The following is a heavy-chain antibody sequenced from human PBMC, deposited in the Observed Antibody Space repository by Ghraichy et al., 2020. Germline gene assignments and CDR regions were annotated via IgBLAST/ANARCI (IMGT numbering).Heavy chain of an antibody. CDR3: ARDLDCPDYVPCYYYYGMDV. Sequence: GSLRLSCAASGFTFSSYSMNWVRQAPGKGLEWVSSISSSSSYIYYADSVKGRFTISRDNAKNSLYLQMKSLRAEDRAVYYCARDLDCPDYVPCYYYYGMDVWGQGTTVTVSS. J-gene: IGHJ6*02. D-gene: IGHD3-16*01. CDR1: GFTFSSYS. CDR2: ISSSSSYI. V-gene: IGHV3-21*01.